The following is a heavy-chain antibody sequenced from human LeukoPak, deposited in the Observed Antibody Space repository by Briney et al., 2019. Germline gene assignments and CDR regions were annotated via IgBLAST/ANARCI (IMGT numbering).Heavy chain of an antibody. CDR1: GGSISGYY. D-gene: IGHD3-10*01. CDR3: ARGTGALLWFGEFDY. CDR2: IYYRGST. Sequence: SETLSLTCTVSGGSISGYYWSWIRQPPGKGLEWIGYIYYRGSTNYNPSLKSRVTISADTSKSQFSLKLSSVIAADTAVYYCARGTGALLWFGEFDYWGQGTLVTISS. V-gene: IGHV4-59*01. J-gene: IGHJ4*02.